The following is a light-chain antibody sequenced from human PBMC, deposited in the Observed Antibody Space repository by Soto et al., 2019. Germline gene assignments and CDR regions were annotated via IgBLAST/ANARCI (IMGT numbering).Light chain of an antibody. J-gene: IGLJ1*01. Sequence: QSSLTQPASVSGSPGQSITISCTGTISDVGGYNLVSWYQQHPGKAPKVVIYDGNKRPSGISYRFSASKSGNTASLTISGLRTEDEADYYCCSYAGHSTFVFGSGTKVTVL. CDR2: DGN. CDR3: CSYAGHSTFV. CDR1: ISDVGGYNL. V-gene: IGLV2-23*03.